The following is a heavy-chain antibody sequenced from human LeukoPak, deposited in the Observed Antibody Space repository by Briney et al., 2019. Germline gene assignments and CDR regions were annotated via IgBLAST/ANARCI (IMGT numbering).Heavy chain of an antibody. CDR1: GFTFSSYE. CDR3: AREDASSLDV. D-gene: IGHD6-6*01. Sequence: GGSLRLSCAASGFTFSSYEMNWVRQAPGKGLEWVSYISSSGSTIYYADSVKGRFTISRDNAKNSLYLQINSLRAEDTAVYYCAREDASSLDVWGKGTTVTVSS. CDR2: ISSSGSTI. J-gene: IGHJ6*04. V-gene: IGHV3-48*03.